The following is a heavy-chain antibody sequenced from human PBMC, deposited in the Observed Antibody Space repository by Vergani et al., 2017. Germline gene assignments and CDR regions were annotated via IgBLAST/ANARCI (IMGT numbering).Heavy chain of an antibody. J-gene: IGHJ4*02. CDR2: ISYDGTYE. CDR1: GFTFSSAW. CDR3: ANIPGVWFGDREGGFDY. V-gene: IGHV3-30*18. Sequence: VQPVESGGGLVKPGGSLRLSCTTSGFTFSSAWMSWVRQAPGRGLEWVATISYDGTYEYYIESVKGRFTISRDNFKNTLSLQMNSLRPEDTALYYCANIPGVWFGDREGGFDYWGLGTLVTVSS. D-gene: IGHD3-10*01.